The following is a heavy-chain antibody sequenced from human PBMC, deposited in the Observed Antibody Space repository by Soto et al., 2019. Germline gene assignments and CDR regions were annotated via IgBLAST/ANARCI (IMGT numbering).Heavy chain of an antibody. V-gene: IGHV3-23*01. CDR1: GFTFSSYA. CDR3: AKPARPYSSGWSTLPPRH. D-gene: IGHD6-19*01. CDR2: ISGSGGST. J-gene: IGHJ4*02. Sequence: EVQLLESGGGLVQPGGSLRLSCAASGFTFSSYAMSWVRQAPGKGLEWVSAISGSGGSTYYADSVKGRFTISREKSKNTMHLHMNGLRAEDKAVYYCAKPARPYSSGWSTLPPRHSGQGTLVTVSS.